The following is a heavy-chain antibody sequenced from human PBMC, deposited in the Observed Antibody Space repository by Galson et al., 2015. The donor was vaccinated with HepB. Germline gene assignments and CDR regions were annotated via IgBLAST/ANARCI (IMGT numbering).Heavy chain of an antibody. J-gene: IGHJ4*02. D-gene: IGHD3-22*01. Sequence: SLRLSCAASGFTFSSYRMHWVRQAPGKGLVWVSRINSDGSSTSYADSVKGRFTISRDNAKNTLYLQMNSLRAEDTAVYYCAREEDYYDSSGYYPFDYWGQGTLVTVSS. CDR2: INSDGSST. CDR1: GFTFSSYR. V-gene: IGHV3-74*01. CDR3: AREEDYYDSSGYYPFDY.